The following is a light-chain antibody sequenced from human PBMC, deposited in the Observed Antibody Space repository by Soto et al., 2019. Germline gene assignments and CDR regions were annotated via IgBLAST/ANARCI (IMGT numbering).Light chain of an antibody. CDR3: RQYGSSPVT. CDR2: GAS. J-gene: IGKJ5*01. CDR1: QSVSGNY. Sequence: VMTQSAGALSLSPGEAATLSCMSSQSVSGNYLAWYQQKPGQSPRILIFGASGRATGIPDRFSGSGSGTDCTLTISRLEPEDVAVYYCRQYGSSPVTFVQGTRLEI. V-gene: IGKV3-20*01.